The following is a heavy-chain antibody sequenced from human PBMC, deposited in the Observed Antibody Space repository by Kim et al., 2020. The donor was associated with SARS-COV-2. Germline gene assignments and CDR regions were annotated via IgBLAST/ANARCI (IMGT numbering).Heavy chain of an antibody. CDR3: AREFHGGYFDY. Sequence: ASVKVSCKASGYTFITYYMHWVRQAPGQGLEWMGLINPSDGDTSYAQTFQGRVTMTRDTSTSTVYMELTSLRSEDTAVYYCAREFHGGYFDYWGQGTLVTVSS. CDR2: INPSDGDT. J-gene: IGHJ4*02. V-gene: IGHV1-46*01. CDR1: GYTFITYY. D-gene: IGHD3-3*01.